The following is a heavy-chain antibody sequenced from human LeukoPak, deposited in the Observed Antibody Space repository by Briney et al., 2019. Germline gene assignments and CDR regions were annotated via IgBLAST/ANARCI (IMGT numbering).Heavy chain of an antibody. J-gene: IGHJ6*02. Sequence: GGSLRLSCAASGFTFSSYAMHWVRQAPGKGLEWVAVISHDGSRKYYADSVKGRFTVSRDNSKNTLYVQMNSLRAEDTAVYYCAKDRNPYYDISFYHYGMDVWGQGTTVTVSS. CDR1: GFTFSSYA. CDR2: ISHDGSRK. CDR3: AKDRNPYYDISFYHYGMDV. D-gene: IGHD3-9*01. V-gene: IGHV3-30*04.